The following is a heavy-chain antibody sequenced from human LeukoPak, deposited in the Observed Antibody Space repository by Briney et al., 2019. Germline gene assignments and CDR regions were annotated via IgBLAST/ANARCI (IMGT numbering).Heavy chain of an antibody. CDR1: GFTFSSYA. V-gene: IGHV3-23*01. CDR2: ISGSGGST. CDR3: AKDLGPTYYYGSGSYYPSYYYMDV. J-gene: IGHJ6*03. Sequence: GGSLRLSCAASGFTFSSYAMSWVRQAPGKGLEWVSAISGSGGSTYYADSVKGRFTISRDNSKNTLYLQMNSLRAEDTAVYYCAKDLGPTYYYGSGSYYPSYYYMDVWGKGTTVTISS. D-gene: IGHD3-10*01.